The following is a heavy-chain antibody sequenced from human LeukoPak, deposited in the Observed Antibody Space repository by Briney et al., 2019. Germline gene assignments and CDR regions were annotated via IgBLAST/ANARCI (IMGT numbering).Heavy chain of an antibody. CDR2: ISSSRSTI. Sequence: GGSLRLSCAASGFTFSSYEMNWVRQAPGKGLEWVSYISSSRSTIYYADSVTGRFTISRDNAKNSLYLQMNSLRVEDTAVYYCARDATPQYSSGWVYFDYWGQGTLVTVSS. CDR3: ARDATPQYSSGWVYFDY. CDR1: GFTFSSYE. D-gene: IGHD6-19*01. V-gene: IGHV3-48*03. J-gene: IGHJ4*02.